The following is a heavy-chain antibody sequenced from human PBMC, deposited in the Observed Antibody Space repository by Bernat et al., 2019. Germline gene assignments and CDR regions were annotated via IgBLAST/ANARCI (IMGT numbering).Heavy chain of an antibody. CDR1: GFSFSSYN. CDR2: ITTTSSSM. D-gene: IGHD2-8*02. J-gene: IGHJ4*02. CDR3: ARDFSGYCTGGVCSGY. V-gene: IGHV3-48*02. Sequence: EVQLLESGGGLVQPGGSLRLSCAASGFSFSSYNMNWVRQAPGKGLEWVSYITTTSSSMYYADSVKGRFTISRDNAKNSLYLQMNSLRDEDTAVYYCARDFSGYCTGGVCSGYWGQGTLVTVSS.